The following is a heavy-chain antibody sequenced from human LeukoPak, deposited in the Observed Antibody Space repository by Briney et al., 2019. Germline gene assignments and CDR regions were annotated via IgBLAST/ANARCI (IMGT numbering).Heavy chain of an antibody. V-gene: IGHV1-8*01. CDR2: MNPNSGNT. CDR3: ARDVGLYSSSSPPFDY. CDR1: GYTFTSYD. Sequence: ASVKVSCKASGYTFTSYDINWVRQATGQGLEWMGWMNPNSGNTGYAQKFQGRVTMTTDTSTSTAYMELRSLRSDDTAVYYCARDVGLYSSSSPPFDYWGQGTLVTVSS. D-gene: IGHD6-6*01. J-gene: IGHJ4*02.